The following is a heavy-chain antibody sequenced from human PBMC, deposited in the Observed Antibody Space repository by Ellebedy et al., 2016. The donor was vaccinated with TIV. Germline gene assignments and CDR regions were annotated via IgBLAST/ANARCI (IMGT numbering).Heavy chain of an antibody. CDR2: IYYSGST. J-gene: IGHJ4*02. Sequence: SETLSLTCTVSGGSISSYYWSWIRQPPGKGLEWIGYIYYSGSTYYNPSLKSRVTISVDTSKNQFSLNLSSVTAADTAVYSCARQDWGSSYFDYWGQGTLVTVSS. V-gene: IGHV4-59*04. CDR1: GGSISSYY. CDR3: ARQDWGSSYFDY. D-gene: IGHD3-16*01.